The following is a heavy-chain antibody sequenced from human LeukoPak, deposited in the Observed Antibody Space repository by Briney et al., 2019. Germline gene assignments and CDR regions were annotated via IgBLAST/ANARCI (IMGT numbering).Heavy chain of an antibody. D-gene: IGHD4-17*01. CDR1: GFTFSSQR. CDR3: ARVSPTTVTTLQYFDY. V-gene: IGHV3-7*01. Sequence: GGSLRLACAASGFTFSSQRMSWVRQAPGKGLEWVANIKQDGSEKYYVDSVKGRFTISRDNAKNSLYLQMNSLRAEDTAVYYCARVSPTTVTTLQYFDYWGQGTLVTVSS. J-gene: IGHJ4*02. CDR2: IKQDGSEK.